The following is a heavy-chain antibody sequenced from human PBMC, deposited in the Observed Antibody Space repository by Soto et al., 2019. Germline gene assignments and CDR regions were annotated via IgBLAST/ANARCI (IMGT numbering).Heavy chain of an antibody. V-gene: IGHV4-31*03. Sequence: QVQLQESGPGLVKPSQTLSLTCTVSGGSISSGTYYWSWIRQHPGKGLEWIGFISYNRDAFYDPSLKSRVAIPLNTTTPQFSPKLSSLTAADTAVYFRARGELWWDFWGQGTLVTVTS. CDR1: GGSISSGTYY. J-gene: IGHJ4*02. D-gene: IGHD3-10*01. CDR2: ISYNRDA. CDR3: ARGELWWDF.